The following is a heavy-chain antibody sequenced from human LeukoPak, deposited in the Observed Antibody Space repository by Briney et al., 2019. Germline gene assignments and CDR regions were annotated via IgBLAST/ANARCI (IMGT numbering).Heavy chain of an antibody. CDR3: ARDSQTPTEIYYYGMDV. CDR2: ISAYNGNT. V-gene: IGHV1-18*01. CDR1: GYTFTSYG. J-gene: IGHJ6*02. D-gene: IGHD4-11*01. Sequence: GASVKVSCKASGYTFTSYGISWVRRAPGQGLEWMGWISAYNGNTNYAQKLQGRVTMTTDTSTSTAYMELRSLRSDDTAVYYCARDSQTPTEIYYYGMDVWGQGTTVTVSS.